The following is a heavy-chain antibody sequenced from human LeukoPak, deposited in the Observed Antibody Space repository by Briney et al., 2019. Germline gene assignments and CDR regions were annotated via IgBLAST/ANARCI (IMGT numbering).Heavy chain of an antibody. CDR3: SGLYNYGMDV. J-gene: IGHJ6*02. V-gene: IGHV3-21*01. CDR2: ISRRSHYI. Sequence: GVSLRLSCAASGFTFSTYSMNWVRQAPGKGREWVSSISRRSHYISYAASVKGRFTISRDNAKNSLYLQMNSLRAEDTVVYYCSGLYNYGMDVWGQGTTVTVSS. CDR1: GFTFSTYS.